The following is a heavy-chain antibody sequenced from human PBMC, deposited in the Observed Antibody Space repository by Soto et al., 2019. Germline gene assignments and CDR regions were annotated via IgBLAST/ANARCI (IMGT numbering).Heavy chain of an antibody. V-gene: IGHV4-31*11. CDR3: ARDHNSSYDY. D-gene: IGHD6-6*01. Sequence: SETLSLTCAVSGGSISNGGYYWSWIRQHPGKGLEWIGSIYFSGSTYYNPSLKSRVTISVATPKNQSSLKLSSVTAADTAVYYCARDHNSSYDYWGQGTLVTVSS. J-gene: IGHJ4*02. CDR1: GGSISNGGYY. CDR2: IYFSGST.